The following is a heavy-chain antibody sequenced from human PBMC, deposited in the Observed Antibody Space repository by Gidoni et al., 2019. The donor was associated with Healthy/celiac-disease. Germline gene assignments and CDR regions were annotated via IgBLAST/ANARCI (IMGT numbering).Heavy chain of an antibody. V-gene: IGHV3-30*18. D-gene: IGHD3-22*01. CDR3: AKGPAAVVPPSDY. CDR2: ISYDGSNK. J-gene: IGHJ4*02. CDR1: GFTFSSYG. Sequence: QVQLVESGGGVVQPGRSLRLSCAASGFTFSSYGMHWVRQAPGKGLEWVAVISYDGSNKYYADSVKGRFTISRDNSKNTLYLQMNSLRAEDTAVYYCAKGPAAVVPPSDYWGQGTLVTVSS.